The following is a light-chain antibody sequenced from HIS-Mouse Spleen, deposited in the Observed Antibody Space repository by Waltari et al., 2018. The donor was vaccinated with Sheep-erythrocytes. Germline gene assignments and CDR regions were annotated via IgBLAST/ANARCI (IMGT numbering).Light chain of an antibody. CDR1: SSDVGCYNL. CDR3: CSYAGSSTPWV. CDR2: EGS. Sequence: QSALTQPASVSGSPGQSITISCTGTSSDVGCYNLVSWYQQHPGKAPKLMIYEGSKRPPGVSNRFSGSKSGNTASLTISGLQAEDEADYYCCSYAGSSTPWVFGGGTKLTVL. J-gene: IGLJ3*02. V-gene: IGLV2-23*01.